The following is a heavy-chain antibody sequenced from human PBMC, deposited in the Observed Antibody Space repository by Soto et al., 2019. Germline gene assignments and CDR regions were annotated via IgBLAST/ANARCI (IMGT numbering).Heavy chain of an antibody. Sequence: SETLSLTCAVYGGSFSGYCWSWIRQPPGKGLEWIGEINHSGSTNYNPSLKSRVTISVDTSKNQFSLKLSSVTAADTAVYYCARGVRGSYSDAFDIWGQGTMVTVSS. V-gene: IGHV4-34*01. CDR2: INHSGST. CDR3: ARGVRGSYSDAFDI. CDR1: GGSFSGYC. D-gene: IGHD3-16*01. J-gene: IGHJ3*02.